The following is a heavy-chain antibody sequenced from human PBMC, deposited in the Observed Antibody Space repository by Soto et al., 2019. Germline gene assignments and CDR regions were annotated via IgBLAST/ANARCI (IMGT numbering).Heavy chain of an antibody. CDR3: ALLYYDILTGYSPD. V-gene: IGHV1-18*01. CDR1: GYTFTSYG. J-gene: IGHJ4*02. CDR2: ISAYNGNT. Sequence: QVQLVQSGAEVKKPGASVKVSCKASGYTFTSYGISWVRQAPGQGLEWMGWISAYNGNTNYAQKLQGRVTMTTDTSTSTAYMEMRSLRSDDTAVYYCALLYYDILTGYSPDWGQGTLVTVSS. D-gene: IGHD3-9*01.